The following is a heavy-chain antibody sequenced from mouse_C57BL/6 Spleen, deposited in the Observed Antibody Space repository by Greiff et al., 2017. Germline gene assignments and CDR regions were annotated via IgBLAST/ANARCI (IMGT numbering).Heavy chain of an antibody. CDR3: ARDYYGSSYVWFAY. CDR1: GFTFSSYA. V-gene: IGHV5-4*01. D-gene: IGHD1-1*01. J-gene: IGHJ3*01. Sequence: EVKLQESGVGLVKPGGSLKLSCAASGFTFSSYAMSWVRQTPEKRLEWVATISAGGSYTYYPDNVKGRFTISRDNAKNNLYLQMSHLKSEDTAMYYCARDYYGSSYVWFAYWGQGTLVTVSA. CDR2: ISAGGSYT.